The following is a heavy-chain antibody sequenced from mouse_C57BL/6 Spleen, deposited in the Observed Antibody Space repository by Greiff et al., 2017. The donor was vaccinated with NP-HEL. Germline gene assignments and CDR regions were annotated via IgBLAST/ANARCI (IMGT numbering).Heavy chain of an antibody. D-gene: IGHD1-1*01. CDR2: ISYDGSN. J-gene: IGHJ4*01. CDR1: GYSITSGYY. V-gene: IGHV3-6*01. Sequence: DSGPGLVKPSQSLSLTCSVTGYSITSGYYWNWIRQFPGNKQEWMGYISYDGSNNYNPSLKNRISITRDTSKNQFFLKLNSVTTEDTATYYCARVHYYGSSYDYAMDYWGQGTSVTVSS. CDR3: ARVHYYGSSYDYAMDY.